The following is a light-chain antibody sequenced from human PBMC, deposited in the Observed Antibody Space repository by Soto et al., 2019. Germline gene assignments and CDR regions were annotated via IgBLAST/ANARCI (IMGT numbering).Light chain of an antibody. V-gene: IGKV2-30*01. CDR2: MVS. J-gene: IGKJ4*01. Sequence: DVVMTQSPLSLPVTLGQPASISCRSSQSLVYSDGNTYLSWFQQRPGQSPRRLIYMVSKRDSGGPDRFSGSGSGTDFTLKISRVEAEDVGVYYCLQGTHWPPGLTFGGGTKVEIK. CDR1: QSLVYSDGNTY. CDR3: LQGTHWPPGLT.